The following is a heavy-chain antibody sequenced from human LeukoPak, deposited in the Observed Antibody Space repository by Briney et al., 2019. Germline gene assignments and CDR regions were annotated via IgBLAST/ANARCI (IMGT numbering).Heavy chain of an antibody. J-gene: IGHJ4*02. V-gene: IGHV4-39*06. Sequence: SETLSLTCTVSGGSISSSSYYWGWIRQPPGKGREWIGSICYSGSTYYNPSLKSRVTISVDTSKNQFALQLSSVAAADTAVDYCASLSGYDWESFYAYWGQGTLVTVSS. CDR2: ICYSGST. CDR3: ASLSGYDWESFYAY. CDR1: GGSISSSSYY. D-gene: IGHD5-12*01.